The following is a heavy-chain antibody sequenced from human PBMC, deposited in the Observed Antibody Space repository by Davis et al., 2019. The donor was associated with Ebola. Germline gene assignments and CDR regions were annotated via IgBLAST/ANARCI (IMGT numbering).Heavy chain of an antibody. V-gene: IGHV4-39*07. CDR1: GGSISSSSYY. Sequence: SETLSLTCTVSGGSISSSSYYCGWIRQPPGKGLEWIGEITHRGSTNYNPSLKSRVTISVDTSKNQFSLKLSSVTAAATAVYYCARGPSIMGFDYWGQGTLVTVSS. J-gene: IGHJ4*02. CDR2: ITHRGST. CDR3: ARGPSIMGFDY.